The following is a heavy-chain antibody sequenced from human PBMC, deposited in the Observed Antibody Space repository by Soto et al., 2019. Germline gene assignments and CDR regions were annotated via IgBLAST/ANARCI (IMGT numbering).Heavy chain of an antibody. CDR2: ISAYNGNT. D-gene: IGHD3-3*01. CDR1: GYTFTSYG. Sequence: GASVKVSCKASGYTFTSYGISWVRQAPGQGLEWMGWISAYNGNTNYAQKLQGRVTMTTDTSMSTAYMELRSLRSDDTAVYYCARGRFLEWFFYGMDVWGQGTTVTVSS. V-gene: IGHV1-18*01. J-gene: IGHJ6*02. CDR3: ARGRFLEWFFYGMDV.